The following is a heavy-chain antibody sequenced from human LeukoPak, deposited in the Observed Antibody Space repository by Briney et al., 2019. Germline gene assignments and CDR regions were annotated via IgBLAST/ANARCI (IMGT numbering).Heavy chain of an antibody. V-gene: IGHV4-34*01. CDR1: GGSFSGYY. CDR3: ARRLRWPQFADWFDP. CDR2: INHSGST. J-gene: IGHJ5*02. D-gene: IGHD2-21*01. Sequence: SETLSLTCAVYGGSFSGYYWSWIRQPPGKGLEWIGEINHSGSTNYNPSLKSRVTISVDTSKNQFSLKLSSVTAADTAVYYCARRLRWPQFADWFDPWGQGTLVTVSS.